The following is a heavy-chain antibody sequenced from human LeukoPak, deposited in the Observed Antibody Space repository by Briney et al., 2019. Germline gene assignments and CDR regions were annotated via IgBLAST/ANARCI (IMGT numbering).Heavy chain of an antibody. CDR2: MNPNSGNT. CDR3: GRAYSSGWYWFDP. V-gene: IGHV1-8*02. CDR1: GYTFTSYD. D-gene: IGHD6-19*01. J-gene: IGHJ5*02. Sequence: ASVKVSCKASGYTFTSYDINWVRQATGQGLEWMGWMNPNSGNTGYAQKFQGRVTMTRNTSISTAYMELSSLRSEDTAVYYCGRAYSSGWYWFDPWGQGTLVTVSS.